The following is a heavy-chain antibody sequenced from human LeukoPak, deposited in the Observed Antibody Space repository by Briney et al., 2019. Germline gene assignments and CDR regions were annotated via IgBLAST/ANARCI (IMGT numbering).Heavy chain of an antibody. J-gene: IGHJ4*02. D-gene: IGHD6-19*01. CDR3: ARVLSSRNSGWGYFDY. Sequence: GRSLRLSCAASGFTFSSYAIHWVRQAPGKGLEWVGVISYDGNNKYYADSVMGRFTISRDNSKNTVYLQMNSLRAEDTAIYYCARVLSSRNSGWGYFDYWGQGSLVTVTS. CDR2: ISYDGNNK. CDR1: GFTFSSYA. V-gene: IGHV3-30-3*01.